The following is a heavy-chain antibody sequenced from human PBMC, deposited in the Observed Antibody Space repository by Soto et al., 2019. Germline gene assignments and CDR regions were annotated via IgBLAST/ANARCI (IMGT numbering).Heavy chain of an antibody. CDR2: IIPIFGTA. V-gene: IGHV1-69*13. CDR1: GGTFSSYA. CDR3: ARVAGVTIFGVGLRTPDYGMDV. Sequence: SVKVSCKASGGTFSSYAISWVRQAPGQGLEWMGGIIPIFGTANYAQKFQGRVTITADESTSTAYMELSSLRSEDTAVYYCARVAGVTIFGVGLRTPDYGMDVWGQGTTVTVSS. D-gene: IGHD3-3*01. J-gene: IGHJ6*02.